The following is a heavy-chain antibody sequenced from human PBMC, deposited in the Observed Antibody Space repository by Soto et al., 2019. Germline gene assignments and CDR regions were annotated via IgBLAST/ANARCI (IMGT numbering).Heavy chain of an antibody. D-gene: IGHD6-19*01. CDR3: ARVSSSGWYYFDY. V-gene: IGHV1-46*01. Sequence: QVQLVQSGAEVKKPGASVKVSCKASGYTFTSYYMHWVRQAPGQGLEWMGISNPSGGSKSYAHKFQGSVTMTRDTSTSTVYMERSSLRSEDTAVYYCARVSSSGWYYFDYWGQGTLVTVSS. CDR1: GYTFTSYY. CDR2: SNPSGGSK. J-gene: IGHJ4*02.